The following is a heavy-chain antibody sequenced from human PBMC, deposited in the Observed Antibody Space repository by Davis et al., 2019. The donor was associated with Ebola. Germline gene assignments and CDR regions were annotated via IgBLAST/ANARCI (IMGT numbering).Heavy chain of an antibody. J-gene: IGHJ4*02. CDR1: GYTFTGHY. D-gene: IGHD1-26*01. V-gene: IGHV1-2*04. CDR3: ASSVGATGFDY. Sequence: ASVKVSCMASGYTFTGHYMHWVRQAPGQELEWRGWINPNSGGTNYEQKFQGWVTMTRDTSISTAYMELSRLRADDTAVYYCASSVGATGFDYWGQGTLVTVSS. CDR2: INPNSGGT.